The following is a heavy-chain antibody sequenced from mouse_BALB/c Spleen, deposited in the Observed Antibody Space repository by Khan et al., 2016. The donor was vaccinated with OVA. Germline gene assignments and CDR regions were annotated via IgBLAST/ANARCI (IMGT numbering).Heavy chain of an antibody. J-gene: IGHJ2*03. D-gene: IGHD3-2*02. Sequence: QVQLKQSGAELVRPGASVTLSCKTSGYIFTSYWIHWVKQRSGQGLEWIARIYPGTDNTYYNERLKDKATLTADKSSNTAYMKLSSLTSEDSAVDFCAREEALDYFDYWGQGTSLTVSS. CDR3: AREEALDYFDY. V-gene: IGHV1-76*01. CDR2: IYPGTDNT. CDR1: GYIFTSYW.